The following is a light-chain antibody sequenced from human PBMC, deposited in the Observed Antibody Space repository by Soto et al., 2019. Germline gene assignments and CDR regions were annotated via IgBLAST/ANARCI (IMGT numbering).Light chain of an antibody. CDR1: RRDVGGYKS. CDR2: DVS. J-gene: IGLJ1*01. V-gene: IGLV2-14*01. Sequence: QCARTQPVSGSGAPGGGISILRTGTRRDVGGYKSVPLYQQPPGKAPKHMIYDVSNRPSGGSNRFSCSKSGNLASPTLFGLQAEDEANYYCSSYTSSSTGAFGPGTRVPF. CDR3: SSYTSSSTGA.